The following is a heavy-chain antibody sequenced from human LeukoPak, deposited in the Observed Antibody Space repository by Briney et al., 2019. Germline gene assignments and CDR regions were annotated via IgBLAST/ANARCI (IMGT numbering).Heavy chain of an antibody. V-gene: IGHV4-39*07. Sequence: SETLSLTCTVSGGSISSTSYYWGWIRQPPGRGLEWIGSIYYSGSTHYNPSLKSRVTISVDTSKNQFSLKLSSVTAADAAVYYCAREAKMVIPIPRVFDPWGPGTLVTVSP. CDR1: GGSISSTSYY. J-gene: IGHJ5*02. CDR2: IYYSGST. D-gene: IGHD2-21*01. CDR3: AREAKMVIPIPRVFDP.